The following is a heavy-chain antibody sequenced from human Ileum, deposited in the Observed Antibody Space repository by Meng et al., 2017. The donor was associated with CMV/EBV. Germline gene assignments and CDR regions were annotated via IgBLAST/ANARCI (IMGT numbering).Heavy chain of an antibody. D-gene: IGHD1-1*01. J-gene: IGHJ6*02. V-gene: IGHV3-73*01. CDR2: IRSKVKNYAS. Sequence: GGSLRLSCAASGFTVSGSAMHWVRQASGKGLEWVGRIRSKVKNYASAHAASVKGRFTISRDDSKNTAYLQMNSLKIEDTAVYYCTRHEDLTTYGMDVWGQGTTVTVSS. CDR3: TRHEDLTTYGMDV. CDR1: GFTVSGSA.